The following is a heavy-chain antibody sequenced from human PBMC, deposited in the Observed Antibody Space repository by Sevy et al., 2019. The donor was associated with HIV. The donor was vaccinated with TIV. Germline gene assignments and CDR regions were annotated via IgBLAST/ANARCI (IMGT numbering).Heavy chain of an antibody. D-gene: IGHD2-2*01. CDR1: GFTFSGYA. CDR2: ISGKGGST. CDR3: AKTINSGGGVVPAANYYYYGMDV. Sequence: GGSLRLSCAASGFTFSGYAMSWVRQAPGKGLEWVSAISGKGGSTHYADSVEGRFTISRDNSKNTLYLQMNSLRAEDXXXXXCAKTINSGGGVVPAANYYYYGMDVWGQGTTVTVSS. V-gene: IGHV3-23*01. J-gene: IGHJ6*02.